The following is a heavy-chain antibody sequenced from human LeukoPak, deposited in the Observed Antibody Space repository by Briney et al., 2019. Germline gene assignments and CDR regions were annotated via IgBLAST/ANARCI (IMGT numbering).Heavy chain of an antibody. J-gene: IGHJ4*02. CDR3: ARFLHGSYDSRLDY. D-gene: IGHD3-22*01. CDR1: GYSFTSYW. V-gene: IGHV5-51*01. Sequence: GGSLKTSCKGPGYSFTSYWLGWVRQMPGKGLEWMGIIYPGDSHTRYSPSFQGQVNISADKSISTAYLQWSSLKASDTAMYYCARFLHGSYDSRLDYWGQGTLVTVSS. CDR2: IYPGDSHT.